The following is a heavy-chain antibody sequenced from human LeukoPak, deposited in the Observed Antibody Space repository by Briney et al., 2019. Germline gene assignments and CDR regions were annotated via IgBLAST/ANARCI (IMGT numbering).Heavy chain of an antibody. CDR2: INPNSGGT. CDR3: AREKPLPPNYYDSSGYYGDFDY. CDR1: GYTFTGYY. D-gene: IGHD3-22*01. J-gene: IGHJ4*02. V-gene: IGHV1-2*02. Sequence: ASVKVSCKASGYTFTGYYMQWVRQAPGQGLEWMGWINPNSGGTNYAQKFQGRVTMTRDTSISTAYMELSRLRSDDTAVYYCAREKPLPPNYYDSSGYYGDFDYWGQGTLVTVSS.